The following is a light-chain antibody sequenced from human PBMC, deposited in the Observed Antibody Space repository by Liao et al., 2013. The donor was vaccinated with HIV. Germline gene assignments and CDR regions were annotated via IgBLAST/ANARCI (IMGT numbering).Light chain of an antibody. V-gene: IGLV3-1*01. CDR3: QAWDSSTAWRV. Sequence: SYELTQPPSVSVSPGQTASITCSGDKLGDKFASWYQQKPGQSPVLVIYEDTKRPSGIPERFSGSNSAITATLTISGTQTVDEADYFCQAWDSSTAWRVFGGGTRLTVL. J-gene: IGLJ3*02. CDR2: EDT. CDR1: KLGDKF.